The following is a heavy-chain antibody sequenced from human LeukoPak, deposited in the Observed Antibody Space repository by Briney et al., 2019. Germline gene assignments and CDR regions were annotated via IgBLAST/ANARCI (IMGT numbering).Heavy chain of an antibody. CDR1: GFTFSDYY. CDR3: ARESPITAREFDY. Sequence: GGSLRLSCAASGFTFSDYYMSWIRQAPGKGLEWVSYISSSSSYTNYADSVKGRFTISRDNAKNSLHLQMNSLRAEDTAVYYCARESPITAREFDYWGQGTLVTVSS. J-gene: IGHJ4*02. D-gene: IGHD6-6*01. V-gene: IGHV3-11*06. CDR2: ISSSSSYT.